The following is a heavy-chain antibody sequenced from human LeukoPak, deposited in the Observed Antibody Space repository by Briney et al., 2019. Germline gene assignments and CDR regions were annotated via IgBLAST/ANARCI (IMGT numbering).Heavy chain of an antibody. D-gene: IGHD1-26*01. Sequence: SETLSLACTMSGGSFTSYYWSWIRQPPGKGLEWIGYIYYSGSNSGSTNYHPSLKSRVTISLDTSKNLNSLKLRSVTAADTAVYYCARRAIVDWYFDLWGRGTLVTVSS. CDR1: GGSFTSYY. CDR2: IYYSGSNSGST. J-gene: IGHJ2*01. CDR3: ARRAIVDWYFDL. V-gene: IGHV4-59*01.